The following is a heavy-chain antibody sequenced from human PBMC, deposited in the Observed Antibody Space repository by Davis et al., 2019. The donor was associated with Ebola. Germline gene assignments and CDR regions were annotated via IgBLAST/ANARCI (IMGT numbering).Heavy chain of an antibody. D-gene: IGHD4-17*01. CDR3: ARERDYGVIFDY. Sequence: PGGSLRLSCAASGFTFSSYAMHWVRQAPGKGLEWVAVISYDGSNKYYADSVKGRFTISRDNSKNTLYLQMNSLRAEDTAVYYCARERDYGVIFDYWGQGTLVTVSS. CDR2: ISYDGSNK. J-gene: IGHJ4*02. V-gene: IGHV3-30-3*01. CDR1: GFTFSSYA.